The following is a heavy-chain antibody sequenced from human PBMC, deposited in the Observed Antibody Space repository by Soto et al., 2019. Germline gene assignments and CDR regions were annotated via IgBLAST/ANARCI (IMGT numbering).Heavy chain of an antibody. Sequence: SETLSLTCTVSGSSINSSCYYWGWIRQPPGKGLEWIGSMFYVVSTYYNPSLKSRVTVSVDTSKNQFSLNLGSVTAADTAVYYCARRPSRHLVDYWAQGTPVTVSS. CDR1: GSSINSSCYY. D-gene: IGHD3-3*02. V-gene: IGHV4-39*01. J-gene: IGHJ4*02. CDR2: MFYVVST. CDR3: ARRPSRHLVDY.